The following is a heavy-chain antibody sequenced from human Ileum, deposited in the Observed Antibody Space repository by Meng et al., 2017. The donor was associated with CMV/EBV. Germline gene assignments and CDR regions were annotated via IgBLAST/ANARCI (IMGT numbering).Heavy chain of an antibody. CDR1: GFTFSDYY. D-gene: IGHD5-18*01. CDR2: IGGSGHSI. Sequence: LSVSGAASGFTFSDYYMSWIRQAPGKGLQWVAYIGGSGHSIQYADSVKGRITVSRDNDKNSVFLQMDSLRAEDTAVYYCARQQLWLDYWGQGTLVTVSS. J-gene: IGHJ4*02. CDR3: ARQQLWLDY. V-gene: IGHV3-11*01.